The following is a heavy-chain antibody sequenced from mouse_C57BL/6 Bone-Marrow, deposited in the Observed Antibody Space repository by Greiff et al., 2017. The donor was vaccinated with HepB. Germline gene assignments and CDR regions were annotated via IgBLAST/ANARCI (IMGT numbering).Heavy chain of an antibody. V-gene: IGHV1-4*01. CDR1: GYTFTSYT. J-gene: IGHJ2*01. Sequence: LEESGAELARPGASVKMSCKASGYTFTSYTMHWVKQRPGQGLEWIGYINPSSGYTKYNQKFKDKATLTADKSSSTAYMQLSSLTSEDSAVYYCATITTVVARRDLDYWGQGTTLTVSS. D-gene: IGHD1-1*01. CDR2: INPSSGYT. CDR3: ATITTVVARRDLDY.